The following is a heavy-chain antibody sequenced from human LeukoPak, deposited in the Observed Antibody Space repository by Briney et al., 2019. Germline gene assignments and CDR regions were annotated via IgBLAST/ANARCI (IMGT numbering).Heavy chain of an antibody. CDR3: AKDDTGYCSSSSCYGGAFDY. J-gene: IGHJ4*02. D-gene: IGHD2-2*01. CDR1: GFTFSNYG. Sequence: GGSLRLSCAASGFTFSNYGMHWVRQAPGKGPEWVAVISSDGTNIHYVDSVKGRFTISRDNSKNTLYLQMNSLRAEDTAVYYCAKDDTGYCSSSSCYGGAFDYWGQGTLVTVSS. CDR2: ISSDGTNI. V-gene: IGHV3-30*18.